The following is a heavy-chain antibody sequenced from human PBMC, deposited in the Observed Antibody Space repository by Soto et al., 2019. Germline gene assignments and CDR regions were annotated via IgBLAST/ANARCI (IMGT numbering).Heavy chain of an antibody. V-gene: IGHV4-34*06. CDR2: INHIGIP. D-gene: IGHD5-12*01. J-gene: IGHJ5*02. CDR1: GGSFNGFY. Sequence: QVQVQQWGAGLVKPSETLSLTCAVDGGSFNGFYWSWIRQPPGKGLEWIGEINHIGIPHYNPSVKRRVSISVDTSENKLSLKLDSVTAADTAVYYCPRGYAENWHTPHSWGQGTLVTVSS. CDR3: PRGYAENWHTPHS.